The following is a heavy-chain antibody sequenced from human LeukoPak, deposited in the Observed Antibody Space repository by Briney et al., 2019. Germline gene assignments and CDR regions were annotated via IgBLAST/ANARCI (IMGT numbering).Heavy chain of an antibody. J-gene: IGHJ4*02. D-gene: IGHD2-21*02. CDR1: GFNFSIYS. V-gene: IGHV3-48*01. Sequence: GGSLRLSCAASGFNFSIYSMNWVRQAPGKGLEWVSYITRSSITIYYADSVKGRFTISRDNAKNSLFLQMNSLRAEDTAVYYCARDGVTSSVDYWGQGTLVTVSS. CDR2: ITRSSITI. CDR3: ARDGVTSSVDY.